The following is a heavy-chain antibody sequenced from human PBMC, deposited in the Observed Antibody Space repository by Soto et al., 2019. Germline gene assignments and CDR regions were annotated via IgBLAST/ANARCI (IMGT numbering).Heavy chain of an antibody. CDR1: GRTFSSDA. Sequence: SVHVSCKASGRTFSSDAVSWVRQAPGQALEWMGGLISILGTTTYAQKFQGRATITSDESTHTAYMELSSLRSADTAVYHSAGGCGYVSGWYHDYWGQGTRVTVSS. CDR3: AGGCGYVSGWYHDY. J-gene: IGHJ4*02. CDR2: LISILGTT. V-gene: IGHV1-69*13. D-gene: IGHD6-19*01.